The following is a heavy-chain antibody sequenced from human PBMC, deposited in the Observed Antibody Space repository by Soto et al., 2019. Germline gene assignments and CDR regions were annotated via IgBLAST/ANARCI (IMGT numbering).Heavy chain of an antibody. CDR3: AKSRDGYSFYFYYGMDV. CDR2: ISYDGSNK. Sequence: SGGSLRLSCAASGFTFSSYAMHWVRQAPGKGLEWVAVISYDGSNKYYADSVKGRFTISRDNSKNTLYLQMNSLTGDDTAVYYCAKSRDGYSFYFYYGMDVWGQGTTVTVSS. V-gene: IGHV3-30-3*02. D-gene: IGHD4-4*01. CDR1: GFTFSSYA. J-gene: IGHJ6*02.